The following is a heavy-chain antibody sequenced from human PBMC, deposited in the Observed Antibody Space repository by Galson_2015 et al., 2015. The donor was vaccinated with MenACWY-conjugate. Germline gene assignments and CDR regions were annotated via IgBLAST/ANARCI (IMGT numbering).Heavy chain of an antibody. CDR1: GFTFSNYN. Sequence: SLRLSCAASGFTFSNYNMHWVRQAPGEGLVWVSRLNGDDQSTNYADSVKGRFSISRDNVKNTLYLQMNSLTAEDTAVYYCARGDYYAYSFDSWGQGTLVTVSS. J-gene: IGHJ4*02. D-gene: IGHD3-10*01. CDR3: ARGDYYAYSFDS. V-gene: IGHV3-74*01. CDR2: LNGDDQST.